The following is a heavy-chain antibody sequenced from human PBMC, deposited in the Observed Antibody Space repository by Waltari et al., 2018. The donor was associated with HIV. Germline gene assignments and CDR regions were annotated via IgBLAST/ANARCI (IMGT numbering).Heavy chain of an antibody. J-gene: IGHJ6*02. V-gene: IGHV4-4*08. CDR2: LYDNGRT. CDR3: ATGGARGMDI. Sequence: VQLKESGPGGVKYSEALALHCSVSGGSIGSYWLNWVRQPPGKGLQWIGYLYDNGRTIYNPSLRSRVTISSDASGKQFSLKLNSVTAADTAIYYCATGGARGMDIWGHGTTVTVSS. CDR1: GGSIGSYW.